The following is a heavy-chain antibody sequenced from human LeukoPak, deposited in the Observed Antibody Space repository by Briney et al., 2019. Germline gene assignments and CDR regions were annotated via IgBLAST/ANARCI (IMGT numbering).Heavy chain of an antibody. Sequence: PSETLSLTCTVSGGSVSRGGYYWNWIRQHPGKGLEWIGFTSYSEGTYYNPSLMSRITISVDRSQNQFALKMRDVTAADTAVYFCAAADWESFYFDSWGQGALVAVSS. J-gene: IGHJ4*02. CDR1: GGSVSRGGYY. CDR2: TSYSEGT. D-gene: IGHD1-26*01. V-gene: IGHV4-31*03. CDR3: AAADWESFYFDS.